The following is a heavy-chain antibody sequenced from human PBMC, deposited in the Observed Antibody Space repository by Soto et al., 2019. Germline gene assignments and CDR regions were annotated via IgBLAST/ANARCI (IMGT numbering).Heavy chain of an antibody. V-gene: IGHV4-61*01. CDR3: ARAGYNIDY. J-gene: IGHJ4*02. CDR2: IYYSGST. CDR1: GASVRSGRYG. D-gene: IGHD5-12*01. Sequence: PSETLSLTCTVSGASVRSGRYGWSWIRQPPGKELEWLGYIYYSGSTNYNPSHQGRVTISIDTSKNEFSLKLRSVTAADTAVYYCARAGYNIDYWGQGTLVTVSS.